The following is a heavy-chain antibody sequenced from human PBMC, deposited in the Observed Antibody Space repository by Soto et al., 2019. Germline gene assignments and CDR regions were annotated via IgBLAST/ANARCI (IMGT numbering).Heavy chain of an antibody. CDR2: IYYSGST. D-gene: IGHD3-9*01. Sequence: PSETLSLTCTVSGGSVSSGSYYWSWIRQPPGKGLEWIGYIYYSGSTNYNPSLKSRVTISVDTSKNQFSLKLSSVTAADTAVYYCARVTLEVRYFDSPQGGPDYWGQGTLVTVSS. J-gene: IGHJ4*02. CDR3: ARVTLEVRYFDSPQGGPDY. V-gene: IGHV4-61*01. CDR1: GGSVSSGSYY.